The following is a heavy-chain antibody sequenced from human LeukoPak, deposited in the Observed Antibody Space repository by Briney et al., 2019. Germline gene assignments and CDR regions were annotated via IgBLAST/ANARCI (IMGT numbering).Heavy chain of an antibody. CDR2: LSSSSSTI. J-gene: IGHJ3*02. D-gene: IGHD1-26*01. CDR1: GFTFSNYN. Sequence: PGGSLRLSCAASGFTFSNYNMNWVRPAPGQGLEWVSYLSSSSSTIEYADSVKGRFTNSRDNAKNSLYLQMKSLRAEDTAVYYCARNIVGATRAWAFDIWGQGTMVTVSS. V-gene: IGHV3-48*01. CDR3: ARNIVGATRAWAFDI.